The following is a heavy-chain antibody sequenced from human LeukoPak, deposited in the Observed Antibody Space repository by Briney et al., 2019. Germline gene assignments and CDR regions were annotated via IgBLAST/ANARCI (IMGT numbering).Heavy chain of an antibody. CDR3: ATGHATRAFDI. V-gene: IGHV4-59*08. CDR2: IYYSGRT. D-gene: IGHD2-15*01. Sequence: SETLSLTCTVSGGSISSYYWNWIRQPPGKGLEWIGYIYYSGRTNYNPSLKSRVTISVDTSKNQVSLKLSSVTAADTAVYYCATGHATRAFDIWGQGTMVTVSS. CDR1: GGSISSYY. J-gene: IGHJ3*02.